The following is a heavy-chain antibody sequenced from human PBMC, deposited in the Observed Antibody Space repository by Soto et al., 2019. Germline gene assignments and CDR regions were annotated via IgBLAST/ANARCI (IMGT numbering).Heavy chain of an antibody. D-gene: IGHD3-22*01. J-gene: IGHJ6*02. Sequence: GGSLRLSCAASGFTFSSYGMHWVRQAPGKGLEWVAVIWYDGSNKYYADSVKGRFTISSDNSKNTLYLQMNSLRAEDTAVYYCARKSLSTYYYDSSGYYSVRYYGMDVWGQGTTVTVSS. CDR2: IWYDGSNK. V-gene: IGHV3-33*01. CDR3: ARKSLSTYYYDSSGYYSVRYYGMDV. CDR1: GFTFSSYG.